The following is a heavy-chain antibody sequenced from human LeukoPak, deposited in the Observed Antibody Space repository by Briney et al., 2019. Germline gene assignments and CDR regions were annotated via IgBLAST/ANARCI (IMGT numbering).Heavy chain of an antibody. D-gene: IGHD2-15*01. CDR3: ARGLALGYCSGGSCYAYDV. Sequence: GASVKVSCKASGGTFSSYAISWVRQAPGQGLEWMGRIIPILGIANYAQKFQGRVTITADKSTSTAYMELSSLRSEDTAAYYCARGLALGYCSGGSCYAYDVWGKGTTVTVSS. CDR1: GGTFSSYA. CDR2: IIPILGIA. V-gene: IGHV1-69*04. J-gene: IGHJ6*04.